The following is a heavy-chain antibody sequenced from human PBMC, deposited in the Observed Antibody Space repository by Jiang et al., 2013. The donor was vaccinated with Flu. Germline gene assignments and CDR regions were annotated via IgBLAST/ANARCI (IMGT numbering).Heavy chain of an antibody. J-gene: IGHJ6*04. D-gene: IGHD3-3*01. CDR3: ARDRYHEWGRYDFWSGYFVEDPGYGMDV. V-gene: IGHV7-4-1*01. CDR1: GYTFTSYA. CDR2: INTNTGNP. Sequence: QSGSELKKPGASVKVSCKASGYTFTSYAMNWVRQAPGQGLEWMGWINTNTGNPTYAQGFTGRFVFSLDTSVSTAYLQICSLKAEDTAVYYCARDRYHEWGRYDFWSGYFVEDPGYGMDVWGKGTTVTVSS.